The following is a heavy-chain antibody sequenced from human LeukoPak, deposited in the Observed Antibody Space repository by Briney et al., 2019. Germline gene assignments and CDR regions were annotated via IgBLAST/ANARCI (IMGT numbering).Heavy chain of an antibody. D-gene: IGHD3-22*01. V-gene: IGHV4-34*01. Sequence: SETLSLTCAVYGGSFSGYYWSWIRQPPGKGLEWIGEINHSGSTNYNPSLKSRVTISVDTSKNQFSLKLSSVTAADTAVYYCARIYDSSGYYNYWGQGTLVTVSS. CDR2: INHSGST. J-gene: IGHJ4*02. CDR1: GGSFSGYY. CDR3: ARIYDSSGYYNY.